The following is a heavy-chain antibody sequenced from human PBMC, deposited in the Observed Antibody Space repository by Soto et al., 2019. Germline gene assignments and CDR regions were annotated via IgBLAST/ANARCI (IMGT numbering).Heavy chain of an antibody. D-gene: IGHD3-10*01. Sequence: ASVKVSCKASGGTFSSYTISWVRQAPGQGLEWMGRIIPILGIANYAQKFQGRVTITADKSTSTAYMELSSLRSEDTAVYYCASLPRQNYCGSGSPNPAYWGQGTLVTVSS. CDR1: GGTFSSYT. V-gene: IGHV1-69*02. J-gene: IGHJ4*02. CDR3: ASLPRQNYCGSGSPNPAY. CDR2: IIPILGIA.